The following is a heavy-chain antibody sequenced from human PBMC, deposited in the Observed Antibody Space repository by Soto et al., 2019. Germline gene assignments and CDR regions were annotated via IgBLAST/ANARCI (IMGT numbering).Heavy chain of an antibody. D-gene: IGHD3-3*01. CDR1: GGSISSGGYY. V-gene: IGHV4-31*03. Sequence: PSETLSLTCTVSGGSISSGGYYWSWIRQHPGKGLEWIGYIYYSGSTYYNPSLKSRVTISVDTSKNQFSLKLSSVTAADTAVYYCARARGSIFGVVIIRHFDYWGQGTLVTVS. CDR3: ARARGSIFGVVIIRHFDY. J-gene: IGHJ4*02. CDR2: IYYSGST.